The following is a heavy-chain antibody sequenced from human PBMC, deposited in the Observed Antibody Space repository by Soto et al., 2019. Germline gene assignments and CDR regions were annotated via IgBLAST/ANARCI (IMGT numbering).Heavy chain of an antibody. Sequence: SETLSLTCAVYGGSFSGYYWSWIRQPPGKGLEWIGEINHSGSTNYNPSLKSRVTISVDTSKNQFSLKLSSVTAADTAVYYCARVLVGWYRTRASDYWGQGTLVTVSS. CDR3: ARVLVGWYRTRASDY. V-gene: IGHV4-34*01. D-gene: IGHD3-16*02. J-gene: IGHJ4*02. CDR2: INHSGST. CDR1: GGSFSGYY.